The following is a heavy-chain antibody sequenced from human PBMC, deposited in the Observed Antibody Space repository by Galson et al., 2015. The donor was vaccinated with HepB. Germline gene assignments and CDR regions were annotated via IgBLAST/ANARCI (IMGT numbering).Heavy chain of an antibody. D-gene: IGHD3-3*01. J-gene: IGHJ6*03. CDR2: TYYRSKWYN. Sequence: CAISGDSVSSNSAAWNWIRQSPSRGLEWLGRTYYRSKWYNDYAVSVKSRITINPDTSKNQFSLQLNSVTPEDTAVYYCARVWSGYSPTYYYYYYMDVWGKGTTVTVSS. CDR3: ARVWSGYSPTYYYYYYMDV. CDR1: GDSVSSNSAA. V-gene: IGHV6-1*01.